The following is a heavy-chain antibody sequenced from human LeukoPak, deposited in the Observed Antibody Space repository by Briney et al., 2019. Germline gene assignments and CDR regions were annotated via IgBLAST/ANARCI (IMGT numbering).Heavy chain of an antibody. CDR1: GYTFTSYD. D-gene: IGHD5-24*01. CDR3: ARGKMATIRYFDY. V-gene: IGHV1-8*01. Sequence: GASVKVSCKASGYTFTSYDINWVRQATGQGLEWMGWMNPNSGNTGYAQKFQGRVTITADESTSAAYMELSSLRSEDTAVYYCARGKMATIRYFDYWGQGTLVTVSS. CDR2: MNPNSGNT. J-gene: IGHJ4*02.